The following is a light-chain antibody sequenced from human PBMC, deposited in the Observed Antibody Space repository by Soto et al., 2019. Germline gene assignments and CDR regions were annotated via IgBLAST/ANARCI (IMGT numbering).Light chain of an antibody. CDR2: HAS. V-gene: IGKV1-5*01. CDR3: QQYGNSPIT. J-gene: IGKJ5*01. CDR1: QSISNW. Sequence: DIQMTQSPSSLSASVGDRVTITCRASQSISNWLAWYQQKPGTAPKVLIYHASNLQSGVPSRFSGSGSGTDFTLTISRLEPEDFAVYYCQQYGNSPITFGQGTRLEIK.